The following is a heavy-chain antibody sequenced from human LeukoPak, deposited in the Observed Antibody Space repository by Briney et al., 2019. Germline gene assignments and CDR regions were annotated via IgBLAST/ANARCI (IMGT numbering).Heavy chain of an antibody. CDR3: TTFDFWSGYLDY. J-gene: IGHJ4*02. V-gene: IGHV3-15*01. CDR1: GFTFSNAW. D-gene: IGHD3-3*01. CDR2: IKSKTDGGTT. Sequence: PGGSLSLSCAPSGFTFSNAWMSWVRQAPGKGLEWVGRIKSKTDGGTTDYAAPVKGRFTISRDDSKNTLYLQMNSLKTEDTAVYYCTTFDFWSGYLDYWGQGTLVTVSS.